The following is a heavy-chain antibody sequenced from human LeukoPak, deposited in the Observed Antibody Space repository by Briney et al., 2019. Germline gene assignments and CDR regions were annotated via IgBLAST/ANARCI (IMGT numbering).Heavy chain of an antibody. CDR2: IYWNDDK. Sequence: SGPTLVHPTPTRTLTCTLSILSLSTSEVGVGWIRQDPGEALEWLALIYWNDDKYYSPSPKSRLTITKDTSKNQVVLKIAERETMGTGAYYCVGGRGAARYSLFDCWGQGTLVTASS. CDR3: VGGRGAARYSLFDC. J-gene: IGHJ4*02. V-gene: IGHV2-5*04. CDR1: ILSLSTSEVG. D-gene: IGHD2-15*01.